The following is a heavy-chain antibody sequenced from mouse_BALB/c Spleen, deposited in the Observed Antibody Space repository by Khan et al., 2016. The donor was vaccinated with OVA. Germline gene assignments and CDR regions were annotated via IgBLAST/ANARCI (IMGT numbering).Heavy chain of an antibody. CDR1: GFTFSNYG. V-gene: IGHV5-6*01. Sequence: EVELVESGGDLVKPGGSLKLSCAASGFTFSNYGMSWVRQIPDKRLECVATINSDGTYTYSPDSVKGRFTISRNNAKNTLYLEMSSLKSEDTAMYYCASHLTGSFAYWGQGTLVTVSA. D-gene: IGHD4-1*01. J-gene: IGHJ3*01. CDR3: ASHLTGSFAY. CDR2: INSDGTYT.